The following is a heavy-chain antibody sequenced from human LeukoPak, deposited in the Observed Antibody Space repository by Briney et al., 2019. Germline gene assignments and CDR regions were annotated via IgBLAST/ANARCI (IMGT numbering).Heavy chain of an antibody. CDR3: AKEVAAAGFDY. J-gene: IGHJ4*02. CDR2: ISWNSGSI. D-gene: IGHD6-13*01. V-gene: IGHV3-9*01. Sequence: QPGRSPRLSCAASGFTFDDYAMHWVRQAPGKGLEWVSGISWNSGSIGYADSVKGRFTISRDNAKNSLYLQMNSLRAEDTALYYCAKEVAAAGFDYWGQGTLVTVSS. CDR1: GFTFDDYA.